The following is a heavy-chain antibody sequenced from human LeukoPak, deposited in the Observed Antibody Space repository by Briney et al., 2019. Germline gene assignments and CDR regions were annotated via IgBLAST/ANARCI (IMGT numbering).Heavy chain of an antibody. V-gene: IGHV4-39*07. CDR2: IYYTGST. Sequence: SETLSLTCAVSGGSISSSTYYWGWIRQPPGKGLVWIGNIYYTGSTNYNPSLKSRVTISVDTSKNQFSLKLSSVTAADTAVYYCARARGYSYGRPGYYYYYYGMDVWGQGTTVTVSS. J-gene: IGHJ6*02. D-gene: IGHD5-18*01. CDR3: ARARGYSYGRPGYYYYYYGMDV. CDR1: GGSISSSTYY.